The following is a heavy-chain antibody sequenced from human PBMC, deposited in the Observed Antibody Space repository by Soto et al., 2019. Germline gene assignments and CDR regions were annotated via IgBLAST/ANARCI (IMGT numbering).Heavy chain of an antibody. J-gene: IGHJ5*02. D-gene: IGHD2-8*02. CDR3: ARASLVGCTSPNANWFDP. V-gene: IGHV4-59*08. CDR1: GGSISSYY. CDR2: IYYSGFT. Sequence: PSETLSLTCTVSGGSISSYYWSWIRQPPGKGLEWIGYIYYSGFTYYNPSLESRLTISVDPSENQLSLMLNSVTAADTAIYYCARASLVGCTSPNANWFDPWGQGTLVTVSS.